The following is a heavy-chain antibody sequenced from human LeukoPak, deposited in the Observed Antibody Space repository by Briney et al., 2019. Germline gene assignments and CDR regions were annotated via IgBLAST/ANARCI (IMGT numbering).Heavy chain of an antibody. J-gene: IGHJ4*02. CDR3: ASRSGYDYIDY. Sequence: SETLSHTCTVSGGSISSSSYYWGWIRQPPGKGLEWIGSIYYSGSTYYNPSLKSRVTISVDTSKNQFSLKLSSVTAADTAVYYCASRSGYDYIDYWGQGTLVTVSS. V-gene: IGHV4-39*01. D-gene: IGHD5-12*01. CDR2: IYYSGST. CDR1: GGSISSSSYY.